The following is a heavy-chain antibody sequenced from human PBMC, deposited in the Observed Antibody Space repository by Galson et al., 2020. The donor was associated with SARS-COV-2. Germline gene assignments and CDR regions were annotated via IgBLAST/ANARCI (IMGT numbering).Heavy chain of an antibody. CDR1: GYTFTSYG. CDR2: ISIYNGNT. CDR3: ARPGLHLWMTLYGGGDC. D-gene: IGHD5-18*01. J-gene: IGHJ4*02. V-gene: IGHV1-18*01. Sequence: ASVKVSCKASGYTFTSYGISWVRQAPGQGLEWMGWISIYNGNTHYAQKLQGRVTMTTDTSTSTAYMELGPMRSDGTAVYYCARPGLHLWMTLYGGGDCWGQGTLVTVSA.